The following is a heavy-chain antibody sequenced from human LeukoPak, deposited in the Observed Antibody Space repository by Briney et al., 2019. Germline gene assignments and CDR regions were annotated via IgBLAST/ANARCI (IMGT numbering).Heavy chain of an antibody. CDR2: IDGSGDNT. CDR1: GFTFGSYA. J-gene: IGHJ4*02. D-gene: IGHD4-17*01. CDR3: AKEDRLRTIDY. V-gene: IGHV3-23*01. Sequence: GGSLRLSCAASGFTFGSYAVSWVRQAPEKGLEWVSPIDGSGDNTYYADSVKGRFTISRDNSKNTLYLQMNSLRAEDTAVYYCAKEDRLRTIDYWGQGTLVTVSS.